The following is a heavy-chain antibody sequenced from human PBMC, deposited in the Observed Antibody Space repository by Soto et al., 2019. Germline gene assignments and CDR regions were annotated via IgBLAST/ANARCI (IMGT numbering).Heavy chain of an antibody. CDR2: IIPIFGTA. D-gene: IGHD2-2*01. V-gene: IGHV1-69*13. Sequence: ASVKVSCKASGSTFSSYAISWVRQAPGQGLEWMGGIIPIFGTANYAQKFQGRVTITADESTSTAYMGLSSLRSEDTAVYYCARERVPATYLWYGMDVWGQGTTVTAP. J-gene: IGHJ6*02. CDR1: GSTFSSYA. CDR3: ARERVPATYLWYGMDV.